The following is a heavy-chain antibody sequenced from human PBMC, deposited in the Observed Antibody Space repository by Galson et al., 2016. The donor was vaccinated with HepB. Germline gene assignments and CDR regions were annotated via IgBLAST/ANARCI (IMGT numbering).Heavy chain of an antibody. CDR1: GFTFGAYA. D-gene: IGHD2-2*01. J-gene: IGHJ5*02. V-gene: IGHV3-9*01. Sequence: SLRLSCAASGFTFGAYAMHWVRQAPGKGLEWVSGISWNSGNTGYVDSVKGRFTISRDNPKNSLYLQMTSLRAEDTALYYCAKAAQYCSSSSCRNWFDPWGQGTLVTVSS. CDR2: ISWNSGNT. CDR3: AKAAQYCSSSSCRNWFDP.